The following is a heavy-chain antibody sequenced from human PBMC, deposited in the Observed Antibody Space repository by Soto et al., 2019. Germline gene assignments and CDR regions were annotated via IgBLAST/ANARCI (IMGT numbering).Heavy chain of an antibody. J-gene: IGHJ4*02. CDR2: ISSSSSTI. D-gene: IGHD3-22*01. CDR1: GVTFSSYS. Sequence: GGSLRLSFAASGVTFSSYSMNWGRQAPGKGLEWVSYISSSSSTIYYADSVKGRFTISRDNAKNSLYLQMNSLRDEDTAVYYCARDKNYYDSSGYGYWGQGTLVTVSS. CDR3: ARDKNYYDSSGYGY. V-gene: IGHV3-48*02.